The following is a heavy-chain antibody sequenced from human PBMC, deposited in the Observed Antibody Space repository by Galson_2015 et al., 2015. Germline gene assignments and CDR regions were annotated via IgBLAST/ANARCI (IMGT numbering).Heavy chain of an antibody. CDR1: GFTFSDYY. V-gene: IGHV3-11*01. CDR2: ISSSGSTI. Sequence: SLRLSCAASGFTFSDYYMSWIRQAPGKGLEWVSYISSSGSTIYYADSVKGRFTISRDNAKNSLYLQMNSLRAEDTAVYYCARDFARRHAASGARFRQDYWGQGTLVTVSS. CDR3: ARDFARRHAASGARFRQDY. J-gene: IGHJ4*02. D-gene: IGHD3-10*01.